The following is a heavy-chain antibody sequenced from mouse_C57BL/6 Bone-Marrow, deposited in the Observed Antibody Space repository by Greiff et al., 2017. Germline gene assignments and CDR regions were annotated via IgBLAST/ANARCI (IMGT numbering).Heavy chain of an antibody. CDR1: GYTFTSYW. J-gene: IGHJ1*03. CDR3: ARGGSYWYFDV. V-gene: IGHV1-52*01. Sequence: QVQLQQPGAELVRPGSSVKLSCKASGYTFTSYWMHWVKQRPIQGLEWIGNIDPSDSETHYNQKFKDKATLTVDKSSSTAYMRLSSLTSEDSAVYYCARGGSYWYFDVWGTGTTVTVSS. CDR2: IDPSDSET.